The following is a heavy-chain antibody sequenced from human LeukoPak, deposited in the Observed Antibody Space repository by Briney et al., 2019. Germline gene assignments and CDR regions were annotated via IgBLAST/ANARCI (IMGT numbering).Heavy chain of an antibody. V-gene: IGHV3-74*01. CDR2: VNEDGSTA. CDR1: GFTFSVYS. D-gene: IGHD2-21*02. Sequence: PGGCLRLSCAASGFTFSVYSMHSVRHGPRKGLMWVSRVNEDGSTADYADSVNGRFKMSIDNAKGKLILEMRGMTVDDTAIYFGVKESVKCGDLGYKKRDNFDSGRRGTLVIVSA. J-gene: IGHJ5*01. CDR3: VKESVKCGDLGYKKRDNFDS.